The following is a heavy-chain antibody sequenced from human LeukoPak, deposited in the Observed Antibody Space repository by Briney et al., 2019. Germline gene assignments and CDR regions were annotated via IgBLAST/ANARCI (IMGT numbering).Heavy chain of an antibody. CDR3: AKPYRGFYYYYGMDV. CDR2: ISGSGGST. J-gene: IGHJ6*02. Sequence: GGSLRLSCAVSGFTFSNYAMSWVRQPPGKGLEWVSAISGSGGSTYYADSVKGRFTISRDNSKDTLYLQMNSLRAEDTAVYYCAKPYRGFYYYYGMDVWGQGTTVTVSS. CDR1: GFTFSNYA. V-gene: IGHV3-23*01. D-gene: IGHD3-10*01.